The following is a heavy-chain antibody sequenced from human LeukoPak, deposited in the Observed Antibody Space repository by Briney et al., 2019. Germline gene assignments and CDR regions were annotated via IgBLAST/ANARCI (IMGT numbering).Heavy chain of an antibody. CDR2: INSDMSST. V-gene: IGHV3-74*01. D-gene: IGHD6-19*01. CDR3: ARDIAVSGNYFDY. Sequence: GGSLRLSCAASGFTFSNHWMLWVRQAPGKGLVWVSRINSDMSSTNYADSVKGRFTISRDNAKNTLYLQMNSLRAEDTAVYYCARDIAVSGNYFDYWGQGTLVTVSS. J-gene: IGHJ4*02. CDR1: GFTFSNHW.